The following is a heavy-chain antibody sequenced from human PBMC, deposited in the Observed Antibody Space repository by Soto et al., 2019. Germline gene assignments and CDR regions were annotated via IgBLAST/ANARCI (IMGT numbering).Heavy chain of an antibody. J-gene: IGHJ4*02. CDR3: AKWGGSYPDY. V-gene: IGHV3-49*03. CDR1: GFTFGDNA. Sequence: EVQLVESGGGLVQPGQSLRLSCTVSGFTFGDNAVSWFRQAPGKGLEWVSFMRATIFGGTEEHAASVKGRFTTSKDDSQSIAYLQMNSLKTEDTAVYYCAKWGGSYPDYWGQGTLVTVSS. CDR2: MRATIFGGTE. D-gene: IGHD1-26*01.